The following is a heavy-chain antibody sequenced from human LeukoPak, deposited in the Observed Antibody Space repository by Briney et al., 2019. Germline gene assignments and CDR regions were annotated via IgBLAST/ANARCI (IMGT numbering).Heavy chain of an antibody. D-gene: IGHD5-18*01. CDR3: ARDLPRGYSYGSLDY. V-gene: IGHV3-30*19. CDR1: GFTFSSYG. J-gene: IGHJ4*02. Sequence: PGRSLRLSCAASGFTFSSYGMHWVRQAPGKGLEWVAVISYDGSNKYYADSVKGRFTISRDNSKNTLYLQMNSLRAEDTAVYYCARDLPRGYSYGSLDYWGQGTLVTVSS. CDR2: ISYDGSNK.